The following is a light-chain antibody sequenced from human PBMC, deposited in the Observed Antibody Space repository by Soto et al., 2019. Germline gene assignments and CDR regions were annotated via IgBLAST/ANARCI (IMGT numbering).Light chain of an antibody. CDR3: RSYAGSKGV. V-gene: IGLV2-8*01. CDR1: SSDVGGYNY. CDR2: EVS. Sequence: QSVLTQPTSASGSPGQSVTISCTGTSSDVGGYNYVSWYQQHPGKAPTLMIYEVSKRPSGVPDRFSGSKSGNTASLTVSGLQAEDEADYYCRSYAGSKGVFGGGTKLTVL. J-gene: IGLJ2*01.